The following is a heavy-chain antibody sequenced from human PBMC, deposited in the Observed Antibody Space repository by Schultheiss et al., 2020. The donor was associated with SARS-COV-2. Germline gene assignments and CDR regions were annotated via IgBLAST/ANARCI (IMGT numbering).Heavy chain of an antibody. V-gene: IGHV2-26*01. D-gene: IGHD2-21*02. CDR1: GFSLSTRGVG. J-gene: IGHJ3*02. CDR3: ARSEEVVTALSGGFDI. Sequence: SGPTLVKPTQTLTLTCAFSGFSLSTRGVGVGWIRQPPGKALEWLAHIFSNDEKSYSTSLKSRLTSSKDTSKSQVVLTMTNMDPVDTATYYCARSEEVVTALSGGFDIWGQGTMVTVSS. CDR2: IFSNDEK.